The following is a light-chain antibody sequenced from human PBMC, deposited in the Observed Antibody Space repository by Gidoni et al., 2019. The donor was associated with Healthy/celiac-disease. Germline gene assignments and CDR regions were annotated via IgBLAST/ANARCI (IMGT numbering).Light chain of an antibody. Sequence: QSALTQPPSASGSPGPSVTISCTGTRSDVGGYNYVSWYQQHPGKAPKLMIYDVRKRPSGVPDRFSGAKSGNTASLTVSGLQAEDEADYYCSSYAGSNNRVVFGGGTKLTVL. J-gene: IGLJ2*01. CDR3: SSYAGSNNRVV. V-gene: IGLV2-8*01. CDR1: RSDVGGYNY. CDR2: DVR.